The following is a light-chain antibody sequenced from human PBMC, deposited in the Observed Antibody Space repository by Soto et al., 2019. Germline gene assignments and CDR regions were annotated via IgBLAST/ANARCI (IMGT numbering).Light chain of an antibody. CDR1: QGISSY. Sequence: ALRMTQSXSSLSASTGYRVTITCRASQGISSYLAWYQQKPGKAPKLLIYAAPTLQSGVPSRFSGSGSGKDFTITISCLQYEDFENYYCQQYYSYPLTVGGGTKVDIK. CDR3: QQYYSYPLT. V-gene: IGKV1-8*01. J-gene: IGKJ4*01. CDR2: AAP.